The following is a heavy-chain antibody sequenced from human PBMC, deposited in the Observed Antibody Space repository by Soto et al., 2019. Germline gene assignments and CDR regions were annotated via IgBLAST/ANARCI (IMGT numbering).Heavy chain of an antibody. V-gene: IGHV4-61*08. J-gene: IGHJ4*02. CDR3: ARAHTHCYDISGYSKQSFHFDS. Sequence: SETLSLTCDVSGGSFSTGDYFWNWIRQAPGEGLGWIGYISYSGSTFYNPSLKSRVIISVDTSGNQFSLQLTSLTSAATAVYFCARAHTHCYDISGYSKQSFHFDSWGQGTLVTVSS. CDR2: ISYSGST. CDR1: GGSFSTGDYF. D-gene: IGHD3-22*01.